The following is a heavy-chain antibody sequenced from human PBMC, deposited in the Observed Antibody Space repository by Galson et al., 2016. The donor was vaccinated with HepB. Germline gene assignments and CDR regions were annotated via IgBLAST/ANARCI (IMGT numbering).Heavy chain of an antibody. D-gene: IGHD3-10*01. J-gene: IGHJ6*02. CDR1: GFTVSSTS. CDR3: ARGGASERFPMDV. CDR2: VYTDGST. V-gene: IGHV3-53*01. Sequence: SLRLSCASSGFTVSSTSMNWVRHAPGRGLEWVSVVYTDGSTYYADSVKGRFTISRDIANNSLYLQMNSLRNEDTAVYYCARGGASERFPMDVWGQGTTVTVSS.